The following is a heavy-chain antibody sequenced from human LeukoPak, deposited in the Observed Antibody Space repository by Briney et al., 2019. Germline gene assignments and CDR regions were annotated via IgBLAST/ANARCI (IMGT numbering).Heavy chain of an antibody. D-gene: IGHD3-22*01. J-gene: IGHJ4*02. CDR3: ARDNYDSSGYYFD. Sequence: GGSLRLSCAASGFTFSSYEMNWVRQAPGKGLEWVSYISSSGSTTHYADSVKGRFTISRDNAKKSLYLQMNSLRAEDTAVYYCARDNYDSSGYYFDWGQGTMVTVSS. CDR1: GFTFSSYE. V-gene: IGHV3-48*03. CDR2: ISSSGSTT.